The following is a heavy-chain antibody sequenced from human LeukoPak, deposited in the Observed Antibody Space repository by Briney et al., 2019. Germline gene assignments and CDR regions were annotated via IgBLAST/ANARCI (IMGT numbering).Heavy chain of an antibody. J-gene: IGHJ4*02. V-gene: IGHV3-23*01. Sequence: PGGSLRLSCAASGFIFNNYAMSWVRQAPGKGLEWVSSISASGGSTNYADSVKGRFTISRDNPKNTLFLLMHSLSAEDTAFYYCAKDLRAYCTNGICYERRSLFDYWGQGTLVTVSS. CDR3: AKDLRAYCTNGICYERRSLFDY. D-gene: IGHD2-8*01. CDR1: GFIFNNYA. CDR2: ISASGGST.